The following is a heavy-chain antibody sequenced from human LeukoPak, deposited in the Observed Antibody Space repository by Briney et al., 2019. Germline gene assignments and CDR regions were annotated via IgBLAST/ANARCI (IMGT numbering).Heavy chain of an antibody. J-gene: IGHJ5*02. V-gene: IGHV4-4*07. CDR1: GGSISSYY. CDR3: ARVTYNWNDGSWFDP. D-gene: IGHD1-1*01. Sequence: ASETLSLTCTVSGGSISSYYWSWIRQPVGKGLEWIGRIYTSGSTNYNPSLKSRVTISVDTSKNQFSLKLSSVTAADTAVYYCARVTYNWNDGSWFDPWGQGTLVTVSS. CDR2: IYTSGST.